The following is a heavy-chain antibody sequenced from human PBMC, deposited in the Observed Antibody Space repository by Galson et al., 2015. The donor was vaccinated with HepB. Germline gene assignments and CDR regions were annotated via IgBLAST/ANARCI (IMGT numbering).Heavy chain of an antibody. CDR1: GFTFSSYA. CDR3: ARGVSWELPGFDY. Sequence: SLRLSRAASGFTFSSYAMHWVRQAPGKGLEWVAVISYDGSNKYYADSVKGRFTISRDNSKNTLYLQMNSLRAEDTAVYYCARGVSWELPGFDYWGQGTLVTVSS. D-gene: IGHD1-26*01. V-gene: IGHV3-30*04. CDR2: ISYDGSNK. J-gene: IGHJ4*02.